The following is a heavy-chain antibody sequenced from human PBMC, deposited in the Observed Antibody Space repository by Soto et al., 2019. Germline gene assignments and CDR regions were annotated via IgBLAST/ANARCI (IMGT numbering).Heavy chain of an antibody. J-gene: IGHJ4*02. CDR3: ARDGGRHSGGIDY. CDR1: GGTFSSYS. CDR2: IIPIFGTA. Sequence: VQLVQSGAEVKKPGSSVKVSCKASGGTFSSYSINWVRQAPGQGLEWMGEIIPIFGTANYAEKFQGRVTITADESTSTAYMELSSLRSEDTAVYYCARDGGRHSGGIDYWGQGTLVTVSS. V-gene: IGHV1-69*01. D-gene: IGHD1-26*01.